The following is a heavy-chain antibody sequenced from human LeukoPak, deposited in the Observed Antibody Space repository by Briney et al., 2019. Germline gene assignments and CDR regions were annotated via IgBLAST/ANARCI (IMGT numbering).Heavy chain of an antibody. V-gene: IGHV4-30-4*08. Sequence: PSETLSLTCTVSGGSISSGDYYWSWIRQPPGKGLEWIGYIYYSGSTYHNPSLKSRVTISVDTSKNQFSLKLSSVTAADTAVYYCASINYDILTGYQTGNFDYWGQGTLVTVSS. CDR2: IYYSGST. J-gene: IGHJ4*02. D-gene: IGHD3-9*01. CDR1: GGSISSGDYY. CDR3: ASINYDILTGYQTGNFDY.